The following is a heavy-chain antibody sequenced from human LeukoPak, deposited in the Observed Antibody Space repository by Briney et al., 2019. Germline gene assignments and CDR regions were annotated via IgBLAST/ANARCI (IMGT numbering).Heavy chain of an antibody. CDR2: IYYSGST. V-gene: IGHV4-59*01. CDR3: ARGNQWLVPDY. D-gene: IGHD6-19*01. Sequence: SETLSLTCTVSGGSISSYYWSWIRQPPGKGLEWIGYIYYSGSTNYNPSLKSRVTISVDTSKNQLSLKLSSVTAADTAVYYCARGNQWLVPDYWGQGTLVTVSS. J-gene: IGHJ4*02. CDR1: GGSISSYY.